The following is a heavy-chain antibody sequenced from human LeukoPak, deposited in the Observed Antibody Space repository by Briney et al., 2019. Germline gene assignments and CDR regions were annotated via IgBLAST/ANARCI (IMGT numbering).Heavy chain of an antibody. CDR2: IYSGGST. D-gene: IGHD3-9*01. CDR3: ARSHYDILSPDY. CDR1: GGSISSSSYY. V-gene: IGHV3-53*01. Sequence: ETLSLTCTVSGGSISSSSYYWGWIRQAPGKGLEWVSVIYSGGSTYYADSVKGRFTISRDNSKNTLYLQMNSLRAEDTAVYYCARSHYDILSPDYWGQGTLVTVSS. J-gene: IGHJ4*02.